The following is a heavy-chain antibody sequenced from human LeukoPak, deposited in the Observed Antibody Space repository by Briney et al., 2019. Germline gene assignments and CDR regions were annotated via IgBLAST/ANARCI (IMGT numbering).Heavy chain of an antibody. CDR1: GFTFSSYD. D-gene: IGHD1-26*01. CDR3: ARDQRLGAPDYMDY. Sequence: PGRSLTLSCAASGFTFSSYDLHWVRQAPGKGLEWVAVVSTDGGIKIHADSVRGRFTISRDNSKNTMYLQMNSLGAGDTAVYFCARDQRLGAPDYMDYWGQGTPVTVSS. J-gene: IGHJ4*02. CDR2: VSTDGGIK. V-gene: IGHV3-30*01.